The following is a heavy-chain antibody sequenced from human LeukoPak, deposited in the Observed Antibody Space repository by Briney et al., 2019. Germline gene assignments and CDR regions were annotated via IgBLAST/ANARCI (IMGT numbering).Heavy chain of an antibody. CDR3: ARAMTPRGDAFDI. CDR1: GGSISSYY. Sequence: SETLSLTCTVSGGSISSYYWSWIRQPPGKGLEWIWYIYYSGSTNYNPSLKSRVTISVDTSKNQFSLKLSSVTAADTAVYYCARAMTPRGDAFDIWGQGTMVTVSS. CDR2: IYYSGST. V-gene: IGHV4-59*08. J-gene: IGHJ3*02. D-gene: IGHD2-2*01.